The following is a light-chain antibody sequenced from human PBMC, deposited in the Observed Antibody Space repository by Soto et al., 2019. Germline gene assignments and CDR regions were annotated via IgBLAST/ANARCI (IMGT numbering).Light chain of an antibody. CDR1: QSVRSY. Sequence: EIVLTQSPATLSLSPGERATLSCRASQSVRSYLAWYQQKPGQAPRLLIYGASNRAAGIPARFGGSGSGTDFTLFISSLEPEDFAVYYCHHRSSWPLTFGGRTKVEIK. J-gene: IGKJ4*01. CDR2: GAS. V-gene: IGKV3-11*01. CDR3: HHRSSWPLT.